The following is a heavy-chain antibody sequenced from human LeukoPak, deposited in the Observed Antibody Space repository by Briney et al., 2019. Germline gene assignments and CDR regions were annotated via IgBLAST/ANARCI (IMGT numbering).Heavy chain of an antibody. Sequence: GGSLRLSCAASGFKFDDRGMSWVRQAPGKGLEWVSGLNWSGGKTGYADSVKGRFTISRDNSKNFVVLQMNSLRVEDTAFYCARSASVAADYYFDSWGQGTLVTASS. D-gene: IGHD6-19*01. CDR3: RSASVAADYYFDS. J-gene: IGHJ4*02. CDR1: GFKFDDRG. CDR2: LNWSGGKT. V-gene: IGHV3-20*04.